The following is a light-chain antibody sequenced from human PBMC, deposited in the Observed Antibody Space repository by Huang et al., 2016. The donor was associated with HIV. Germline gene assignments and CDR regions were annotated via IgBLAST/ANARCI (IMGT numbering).Light chain of an antibody. V-gene: IGKV4-1*01. CDR2: WAS. CDR3: QQYYGSPPT. J-gene: IGKJ1*01. Sequence: DIAMTQSPDPLAVSLGERATINCKSSQSLLYSSNNKNYVAWYQQKPGQPPKLLIYWASTRESGVPDRFSGSGSGTDFTLTISSLQAEDVAVYYCQQYYGSPPTFGQGTKVEIK. CDR1: QSLLYSSNNKNY.